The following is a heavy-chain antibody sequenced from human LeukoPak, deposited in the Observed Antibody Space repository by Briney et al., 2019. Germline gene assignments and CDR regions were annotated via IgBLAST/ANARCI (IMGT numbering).Heavy chain of an antibody. CDR3: ARLYDILTGYLFDI. D-gene: IGHD3-9*01. CDR1: GGSISSYY. J-gene: IGHJ3*02. V-gene: IGHV4-59*01. CDR2: IYYSGST. Sequence: PSETLSLTCTVSGGSISSYYWSWIRQPPGKGLEWIGYIYYSGSTNYNPSLKSRVTISVDTSKNQFSLKLSSVTAADTAVYYCARLYDILTGYLFDIWGQGTMVTVSS.